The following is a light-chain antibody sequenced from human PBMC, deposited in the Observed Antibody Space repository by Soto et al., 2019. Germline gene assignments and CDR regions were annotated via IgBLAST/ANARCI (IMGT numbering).Light chain of an antibody. V-gene: IGKV1-6*01. CDR3: LQDYNYPRT. Sequence: AIQMTQSPPSLSASVGDRVTITCRASQGIGNDLGWIQQKPGKAPKLLIYAASSLQSGVPSRFSGSVSGTDFTLTISSLQPEDSATYYCLQDYNYPRTFGQGTKVDIK. CDR2: AAS. J-gene: IGKJ1*01. CDR1: QGIGND.